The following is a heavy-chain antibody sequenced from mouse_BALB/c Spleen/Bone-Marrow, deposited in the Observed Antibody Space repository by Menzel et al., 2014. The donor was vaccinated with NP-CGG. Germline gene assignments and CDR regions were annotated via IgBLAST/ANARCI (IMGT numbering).Heavy chain of an antibody. CDR2: IYPGDGDT. Sequence: QVQLQQSGPELVKPGASVKISCKASGYAFSSSWMNWVKQRPGQGLEWIGRIYPGDGDTNYNGKFKGKATLTADKSSSTASMQHRSLTSVDSAVFFCATSYYGSSCYFDYWGQGTPLTVSS. CDR1: GYAFSSSW. V-gene: IGHV1-82*01. J-gene: IGHJ2*01. D-gene: IGHD1-1*01. CDR3: ATSYYGSSCYFDY.